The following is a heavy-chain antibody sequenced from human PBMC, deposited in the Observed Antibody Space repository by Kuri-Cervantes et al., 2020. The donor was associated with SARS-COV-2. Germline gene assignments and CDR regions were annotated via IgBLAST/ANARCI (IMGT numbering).Heavy chain of an antibody. V-gene: IGHV1-69*06. Sequence: SVKVSCKASGGTFSSYAISWVRQAPGQGLEWMGGIIPIFGTANYAQKFQGRVTLTADKSTGTAYMGLSSLRSEDAAVYYCARDLQRGTFDIWGQGTMVTVSS. D-gene: IGHD1-14*01. CDR1: GGTFSSYA. CDR2: IIPIFGTA. CDR3: ARDLQRGTFDI. J-gene: IGHJ3*02.